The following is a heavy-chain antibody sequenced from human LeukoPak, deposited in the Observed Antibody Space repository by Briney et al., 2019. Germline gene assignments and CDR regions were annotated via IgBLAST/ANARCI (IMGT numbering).Heavy chain of an antibody. CDR2: IRYDGNNK. J-gene: IGHJ4*02. Sequence: GGSLRLSCAASGFTFSSNGMHWVRQAPGKGLEWVSVIRYDGNNKYYADSVKGRFTISRDNSKNTLYLQMNSLESEDTAVYYCAKDRWGAVASFDYWGQGTLVTVSS. CDR3: AKDRWGAVASFDY. D-gene: IGHD6-19*01. V-gene: IGHV3-30*02. CDR1: GFTFSSNG.